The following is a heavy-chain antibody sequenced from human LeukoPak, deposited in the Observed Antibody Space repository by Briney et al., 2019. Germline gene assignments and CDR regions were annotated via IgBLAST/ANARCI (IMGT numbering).Heavy chain of an antibody. J-gene: IGHJ4*02. D-gene: IGHD2-21*02. CDR2: ISSSSSTI. V-gene: IGHV3-48*01. CDR3: ATLVMTAMVDY. CDR1: GFTFSTYN. Sequence: GGSLRLSCAASGFTFSTYNMNWVRQAPGKGLEWVSYISSSSSTIYYADSVEGRFTISRDNAENSLYLQMNSLRAEDTAVYYCATLVMTAMVDYWGQGTLVTVSS.